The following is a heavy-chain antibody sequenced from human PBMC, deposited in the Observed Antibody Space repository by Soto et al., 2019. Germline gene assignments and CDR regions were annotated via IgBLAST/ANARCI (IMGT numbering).Heavy chain of an antibody. Sequence: LRLSFEDSGFTLSRYDRHWVLQAPLKVLEWVAVISYDGSNKYYADSVKGRFTISRENSKNTLYLQMNSLRAEDTAVYYCARHSFQTVFGPLPNPFDYWGQGTMVPVPS. CDR3: ARHSFQTVFGPLPNPFDY. J-gene: IGHJ4*02. D-gene: IGHD3-3*01. V-gene: IGHV3-30-3*01. CDR1: GFTLSRYD. CDR2: ISYDGSNK.